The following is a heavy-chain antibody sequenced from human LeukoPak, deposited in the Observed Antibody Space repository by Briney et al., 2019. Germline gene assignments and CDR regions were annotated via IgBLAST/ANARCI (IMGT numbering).Heavy chain of an antibody. Sequence: SETLSLTCTVSGGSISSSSYYWGWIRQPPGKGLEWIGSIYYSGSTYYNPSLKSRVTISVDTSKNQLSLKLSSVTAADTAVYYCARHEGTMIRRQGWLDPWGQGTLVTVSS. CDR1: GGSISSSSYY. CDR2: IYYSGST. D-gene: IGHD3-22*01. V-gene: IGHV4-39*01. J-gene: IGHJ5*02. CDR3: ARHEGTMIRRQGWLDP.